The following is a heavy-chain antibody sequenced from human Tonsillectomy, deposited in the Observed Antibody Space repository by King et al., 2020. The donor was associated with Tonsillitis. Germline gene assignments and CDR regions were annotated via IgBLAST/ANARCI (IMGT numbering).Heavy chain of an antibody. CDR3: ARAQRVNRGYTSGWYGAY. CDR2: INTYTGDT. J-gene: IGHJ4*02. V-gene: IGHV1-18*01. D-gene: IGHD6-19*01. Sequence: VQLVKSGAEVKKPGASVKVSCKAPAYMFTTYGMSWVRQAPGHRPEWMGWINTYTGDTDYAQRFQGRVTVTRVTSTSTVYMELRNLRSDDTAIYYCARAQRVNRGYTSGWYGAYWGQGTLVTVSS. CDR1: AYMFTTYG.